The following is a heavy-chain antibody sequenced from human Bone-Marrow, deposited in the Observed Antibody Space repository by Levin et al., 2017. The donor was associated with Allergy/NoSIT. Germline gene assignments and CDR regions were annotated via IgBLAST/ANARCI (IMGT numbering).Heavy chain of an antibody. V-gene: IGHV3-33*05. Sequence: GGSLRLSCAASGFTFSGFGMHWVRLAPVKGLEWVAVISHDENYKNYADSVKGRFTISRDSSSNTLYLQMNNLRAEDTAVYYCARDVTGSYDFWGQGTLVTVSS. D-gene: IGHD1-26*01. CDR2: ISHDENYK. CDR1: GFTFSGFG. CDR3: ARDVTGSYDF. J-gene: IGHJ4*02.